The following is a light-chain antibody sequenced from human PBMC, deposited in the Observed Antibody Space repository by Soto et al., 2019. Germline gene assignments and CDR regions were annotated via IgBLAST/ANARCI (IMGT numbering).Light chain of an antibody. CDR2: GNS. CDR1: SSNIGAGYD. V-gene: IGLV1-40*01. CDR3: AAWDDSLSGRVV. J-gene: IGLJ2*01. Sequence: QSVLTQPPSVSGAPGQRVTISCTGSSSNIGAGYDVHWYQQLPGTAPKLLIYGNSNRPSGVPDRFSGSKPGTSASLAISGLRSEDEADYYCAAWDDSLSGRVVFGGGTQLTVL.